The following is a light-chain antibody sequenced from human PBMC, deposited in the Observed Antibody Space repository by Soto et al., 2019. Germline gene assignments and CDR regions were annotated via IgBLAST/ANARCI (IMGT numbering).Light chain of an antibody. V-gene: IGLV2-14*01. J-gene: IGLJ1*01. CDR1: ISDVGGYTY. Sequence: QSVLTQPASVSGSPGQSITISCTGTISDVGGYTYVSWYQQRPGKAPKLMIYEVSNRPSGVSNRFSGSKSGNTASLTISGLQAEDEADYYCSSYTSSSTTLVFGTGTKVTVL. CDR2: EVS. CDR3: SSYTSSSTTLV.